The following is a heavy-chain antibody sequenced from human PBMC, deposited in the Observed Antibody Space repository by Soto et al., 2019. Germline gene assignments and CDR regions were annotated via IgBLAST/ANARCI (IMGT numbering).Heavy chain of an antibody. CDR1: GYTFTAYY. Sequence: QVQLVQSGAEVKEPGDSVRVSCEASGYTFTAYYIHWVRQAPGQGLEWMGWINPKFGDTTYAQDFQGRVSMPRDMSIRTVYMELSRLTSDDTAKYYCARNMDYYYGRGSGNGHGVWGQGTTVTVFS. CDR3: ARNMDYYYGRGSGNGHGV. V-gene: IGHV1-2*02. J-gene: IGHJ6*02. CDR2: INPKFGDT. D-gene: IGHD3-10*02.